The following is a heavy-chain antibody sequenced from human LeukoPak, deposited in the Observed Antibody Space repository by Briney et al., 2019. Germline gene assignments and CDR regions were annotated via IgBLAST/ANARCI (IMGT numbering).Heavy chain of an antibody. CDR1: GGSLNSDY. CDR3: ARESAALKGYDY. V-gene: IGHV4-59*01. CDR2: IYYSGST. D-gene: IGHD2-15*01. J-gene: IGHJ4*02. Sequence: SETLSLTCTVSGGSLNSDYWSWIRQPPGKGLEWIGNIYYSGSTNYNPSLKSRVTISVDTSKNRFSLKLSSVTAADTAVYYCARESAALKGYDYWGQGTLVTVSS.